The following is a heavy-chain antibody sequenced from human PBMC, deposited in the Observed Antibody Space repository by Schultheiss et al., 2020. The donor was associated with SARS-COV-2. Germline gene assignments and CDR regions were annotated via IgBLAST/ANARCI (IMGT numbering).Heavy chain of an antibody. D-gene: IGHD1-26*01. V-gene: IGHV4-61*02. CDR1: GGSISSSSYY. J-gene: IGHJ6*02. CDR2: IYTSGST. Sequence: SETLSLTCTVSGGSISSSSYYWSWIRQPAGKGLEWIGRIYTSGSTNYNPSLKSRVTISVDTSKNQFSLKLSSVTAADTAVYYCARETGATSYYYHGMDVWGQGTTVTVSS. CDR3: ARETGATSYYYHGMDV.